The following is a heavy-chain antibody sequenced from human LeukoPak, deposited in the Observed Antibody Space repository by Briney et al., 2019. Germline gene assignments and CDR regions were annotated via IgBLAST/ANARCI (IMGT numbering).Heavy chain of an antibody. CDR1: GGSISGYY. CDR2: IYYSGST. J-gene: IGHJ4*02. V-gene: IGHV4-59*01. D-gene: IGHD5-18*01. Sequence: PSETLSLTCTVSGGSISGYYWSWIRQPPGKGLEWIAYIYYSGSTNYNPSLKSRVTISVDTSKNQFSLKLSSVTAADTAVYYCARDRRHNSGFPFFDYWGQGTLVTVSS. CDR3: ARDRRHNSGFPFFDY.